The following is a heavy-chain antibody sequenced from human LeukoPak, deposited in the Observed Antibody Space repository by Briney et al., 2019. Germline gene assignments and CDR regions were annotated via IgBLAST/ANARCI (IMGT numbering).Heavy chain of an antibody. V-gene: IGHV3-7*01. J-gene: IGHJ4*02. CDR3: ARDLRGGFDY. D-gene: IGHD4-17*01. CDR1: GFTFSAYW. Sequence: GESLRLSCAASGFTFSAYWLSWVRQAPGKGLEWVANIKQDESVEYYVDSVKGRFTISRDNAMDSLYLQMNSLRAEDTAVYYCARDLRGGFDYWGQGTLVTVSS. CDR2: IKQDESVE.